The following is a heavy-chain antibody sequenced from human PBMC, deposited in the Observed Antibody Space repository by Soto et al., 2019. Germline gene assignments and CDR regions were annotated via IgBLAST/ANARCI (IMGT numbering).Heavy chain of an antibody. CDR1: GFTFSSYG. Sequence: QVQLVESGGGVVQPGRSLRLSCAASGFTFSSYGMHWVRQAPGKGLEWVAVISYDGSNKYYADSVKGRFTISRDNSKNKLYLQMRSLSAEDPGVYYCAKAQACDYWGQGPLVTVS. J-gene: IGHJ4*02. V-gene: IGHV3-30*18. CDR3: AKAQACDY. CDR2: ISYDGSNK.